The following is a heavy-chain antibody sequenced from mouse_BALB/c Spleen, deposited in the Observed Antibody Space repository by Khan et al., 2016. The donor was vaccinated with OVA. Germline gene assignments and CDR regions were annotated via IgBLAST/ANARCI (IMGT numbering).Heavy chain of an antibody. J-gene: IGHJ3*01. CDR3: TREGGDGSSFAY. Sequence: QVQLQQPGTELVRPGVSVKLSCKASGYTFTNYWINWVKQRPGQGLEWIGNIYPSYSYTNYNQKFKDKATLTVDKSSSTASMQLSSPTSEDSSVYYCTREGGDGSSFAYWGQGTLVTVSA. CDR2: IYPSYSYT. V-gene: IGHV1-69*02. CDR1: GYTFTNYW. D-gene: IGHD2-3*01.